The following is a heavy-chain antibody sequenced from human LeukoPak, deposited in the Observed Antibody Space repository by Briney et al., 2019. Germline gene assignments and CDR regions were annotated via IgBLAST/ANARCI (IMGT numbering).Heavy chain of an antibody. CDR2: MKQDGSDK. CDR3: ARDHPGDTAMVTDYFDY. J-gene: IGHJ4*02. V-gene: IGHV3-7*01. CDR1: GFTFSTHW. Sequence: GGSLRLSCAGSGFTFSTHWMSWVRQAPGKGLEWVANMKQDGSDKYYVDSVKGRFTISRDNAKNSLYLQMNSLRAEDTAVYYCARDHPGDTAMVTDYFDYWGQGTLVTVSS. D-gene: IGHD5-18*01.